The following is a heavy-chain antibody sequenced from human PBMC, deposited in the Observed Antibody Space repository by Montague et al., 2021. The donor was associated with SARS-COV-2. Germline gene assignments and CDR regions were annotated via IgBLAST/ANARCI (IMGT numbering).Heavy chain of an antibody. J-gene: IGHJ6*02. CDR1: GFTFSSYD. CDR2: IGTAGDT. Sequence: SLRLSCAASGFTFSSYDMHWVRQATGKGLEWVSAIGTAGDTYYPGSVKGRFTISRENAKNSLYLQMNSLRAGDTAVYYCARAGLGGAYYNYYGMDVWGQGTTVTVSS. V-gene: IGHV3-13*01. CDR3: ARAGLGGAYYNYYGMDV. D-gene: IGHD4-23*01.